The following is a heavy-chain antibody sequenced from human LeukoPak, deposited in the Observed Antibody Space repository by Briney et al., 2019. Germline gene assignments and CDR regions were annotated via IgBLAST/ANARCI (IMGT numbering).Heavy chain of an antibody. Sequence: GGSLRLSCAASGFTFSSYAMAWVRHPPGKGLEWVSSISSSSYIYYADSVKGRFTISRDNSKNTLYLQMNSLRAEDTAVYYCAKDRVVYNWNYAYYFDDWGQGTLVTVSS. D-gene: IGHD1-7*01. V-gene: IGHV3-21*01. J-gene: IGHJ4*02. CDR3: AKDRVVYNWNYAYYFDD. CDR2: ISSSSYI. CDR1: GFTFSSYA.